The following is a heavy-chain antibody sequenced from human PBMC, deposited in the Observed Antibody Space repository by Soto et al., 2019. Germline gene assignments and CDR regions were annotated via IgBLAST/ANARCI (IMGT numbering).Heavy chain of an antibody. CDR3: ARAKSLEYNWFDT. J-gene: IGHJ5*02. CDR1: GFTFTSYS. Sequence: EVQLMESGGGLVQPGGSLRLSCTGSGFTFTSYSINWVRQAPGQGLEWISYISSTSATIYYAESVRGRFTVSRDNAKNSVYLQMNSLRAEDTAVYFCARAKSLEYNWFDTWGQGTPVTVSS. V-gene: IGHV3-48*01. CDR2: ISSTSATI.